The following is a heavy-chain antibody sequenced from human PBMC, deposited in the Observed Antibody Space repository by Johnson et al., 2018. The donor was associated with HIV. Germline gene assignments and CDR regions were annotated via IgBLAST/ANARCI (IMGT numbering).Heavy chain of an antibody. CDR3: ASRQYFSSFDI. CDR2: ISYDGSNK. CDR1: GFIFSNYW. V-gene: IGHV3-30*14. Sequence: QVQLVESGGDSVQPGGSLRLSCAASGFIFSNYWMHWVRQAPGKGLEWVAVISYDGSNKYYADSVKGRFTISRDNSKNTLYLQMNSLRAEDTAVYYCASRQYFSSFDIWGQGTMVTVSS. J-gene: IGHJ3*02. D-gene: IGHD3-3*01.